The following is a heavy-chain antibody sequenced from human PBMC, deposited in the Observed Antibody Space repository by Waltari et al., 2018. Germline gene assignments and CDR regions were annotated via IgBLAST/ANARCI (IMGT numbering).Heavy chain of an antibody. CDR2: ISSTGIDT. CDR1: GFTFSRYS. V-gene: IGHV3-21*01. D-gene: IGHD7-27*01. CDR3: ARGGWGFYLDD. J-gene: IGHJ4*02. Sequence: EVQLVESGGGLVKPGGSLRLSCAASGFTFSRYSMNWVRQAPGKGLELVSSISSTGIDTHYADSVKGRFTISRDNAKNSLYLQMNSLRAEDTAVYYCARGGWGFYLDDWGQGTLVTFSS.